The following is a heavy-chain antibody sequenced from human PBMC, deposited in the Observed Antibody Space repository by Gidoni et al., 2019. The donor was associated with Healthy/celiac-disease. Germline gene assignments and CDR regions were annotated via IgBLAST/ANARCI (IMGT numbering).Heavy chain of an antibody. CDR2: IYYSGST. Sequence: QLQLQESGPGLVKPSETLSPTCTVSRGSISSSSYYWGWIRQPPGKGLEWIGSIYYSGSTYYNPSLKSRVTISVDTSKNQFSLKLSSVTAADTAVYYCARGGYSYGQRYYFDYWGQGTLVTVSS. J-gene: IGHJ4*02. CDR3: ARGGYSYGQRYYFDY. D-gene: IGHD5-18*01. V-gene: IGHV4-39*01. CDR1: RGSISSSSYY.